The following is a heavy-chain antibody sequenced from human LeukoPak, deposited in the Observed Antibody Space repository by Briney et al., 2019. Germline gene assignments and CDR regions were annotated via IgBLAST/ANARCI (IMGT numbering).Heavy chain of an antibody. CDR1: GFTFSDYY. J-gene: IGHJ4*02. CDR3: ARRGSGSYYNSPDFDY. Sequence: GGSLRLSCAASGFTFSDYYMSWIRQAPGKGLEWVSYISSSGSTIYYADSVKGRFTISRDNAKNSLYLQMNSLRAEDTAVYYCARRGSGSYYNSPDFDYWGQGTLVTVSS. D-gene: IGHD3-10*01. CDR2: ISSSGSTI. V-gene: IGHV3-11*04.